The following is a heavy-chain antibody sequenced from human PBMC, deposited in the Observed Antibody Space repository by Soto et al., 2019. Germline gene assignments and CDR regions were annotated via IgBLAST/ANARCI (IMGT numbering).Heavy chain of an antibody. Sequence: GGSLRLSCAASGFTFSSYGLHWVRQAPGKGLEWVAIIPYDENNKYYADSVEGRFTISRDNSKNTLYLQMNSLRAEDTAVYYCAKDRGGGSYQWYYYGMDVWGQGTTVTVSS. J-gene: IGHJ6*02. D-gene: IGHD1-26*01. V-gene: IGHV3-30*18. CDR1: GFTFSSYG. CDR3: AKDRGGGSYQWYYYGMDV. CDR2: IPYDENNK.